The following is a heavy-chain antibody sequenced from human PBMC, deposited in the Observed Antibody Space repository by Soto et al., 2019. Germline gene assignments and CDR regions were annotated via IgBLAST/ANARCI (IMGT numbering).Heavy chain of an antibody. CDR2: ISGSGGTI. CDR3: ARDTGLRSSGWSYDFDF. Sequence: EVQLVESGGGMVQPGGSLRVSCAASGFPLSSYSMHWVRQAPGKGLEWVSYISGSGGTIYYAESVKGRFTIARDNAKNSLSVQMNSLRDEATAVYFCARDTGLRSSGWSYDFDFWGQGTRVTVSS. J-gene: IGHJ4*02. D-gene: IGHD6-19*01. V-gene: IGHV3-48*02. CDR1: GFPLSSYS.